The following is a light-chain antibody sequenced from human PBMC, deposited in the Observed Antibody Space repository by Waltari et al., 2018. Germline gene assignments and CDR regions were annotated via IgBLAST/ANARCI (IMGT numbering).Light chain of an antibody. Sequence: QSALTQPASVSGSPGQSITISCTGTSSDVGSYNLVSCYQQHPGKAPQLMVYEVSKRPSGVSNRFSGSKSSKTASLTISGLQAEDEADYYCCSYAGSITYVFGTGTKVTVL. CDR1: SSDVGSYNL. J-gene: IGLJ1*01. V-gene: IGLV2-23*02. CDR2: EVS. CDR3: CSYAGSITYV.